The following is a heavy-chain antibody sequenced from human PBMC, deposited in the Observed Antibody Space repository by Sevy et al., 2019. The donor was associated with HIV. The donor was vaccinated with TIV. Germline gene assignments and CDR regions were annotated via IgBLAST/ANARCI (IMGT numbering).Heavy chain of an antibody. CDR2: ITGSGGGT. J-gene: IGHJ4*02. CDR1: GFTFSSYA. D-gene: IGHD6-13*01. V-gene: IGHV3-23*01. Sequence: GGSLRLSCAASGFTFSSYAMNWVRQAPGKGLGWVSAITGSGGGTYYADSMKGRFTISRDNSKNTLYLQMNSLRAEDTAVYYCAKLGYSSDYWGQGTLVTVSS. CDR3: AKLGYSSDY.